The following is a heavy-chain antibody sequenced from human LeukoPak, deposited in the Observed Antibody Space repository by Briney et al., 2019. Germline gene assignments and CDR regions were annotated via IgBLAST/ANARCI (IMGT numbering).Heavy chain of an antibody. CDR2: IWYDGSNK. J-gene: IGHJ4*02. Sequence: PGGSLRLSCAASGFTFSSYGMHWVRQAPGKGLEWVAVIWYDGSNKYYADSVKGRFTISRDNSKNTLYLQMNSLRAEDTAVYYCARAGGYCSGGSCYGSYYFDYWGQGTLVTVAS. V-gene: IGHV3-33*01. D-gene: IGHD2-15*01. CDR1: GFTFSSYG. CDR3: ARAGGYCSGGSCYGSYYFDY.